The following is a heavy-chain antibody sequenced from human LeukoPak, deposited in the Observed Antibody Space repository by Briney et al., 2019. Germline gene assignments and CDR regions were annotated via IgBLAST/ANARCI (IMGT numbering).Heavy chain of an antibody. Sequence: ASVKVSCKASGYTFTGYYMHWVRQAPGQGLEWMGWINPNSGGTNYAQKFQGRVTMTRDTSISTAYMELSRLGSDDTAVYYCARDYGERDIVATHWGQGTLVTVSS. D-gene: IGHD5-12*01. CDR1: GYTFTGYY. V-gene: IGHV1-2*02. J-gene: IGHJ4*02. CDR3: ARDYGERDIVATH. CDR2: INPNSGGT.